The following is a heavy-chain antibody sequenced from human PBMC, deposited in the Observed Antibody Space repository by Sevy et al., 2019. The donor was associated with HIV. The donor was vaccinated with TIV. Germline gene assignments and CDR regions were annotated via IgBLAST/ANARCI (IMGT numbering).Heavy chain of an antibody. D-gene: IGHD3-3*01. Sequence: LSLTCAASGFTFSGSAMHWVRQASGKGLEWVGRIRSKANSYATAYAASVKGRFTISRDDSKNTAYLQMNSLKTEDTAVYYCTRRGDFWSGYYSDYYYGMDVWGQGTTVTVSS. V-gene: IGHV3-73*01. J-gene: IGHJ6*02. CDR3: TRRGDFWSGYYSDYYYGMDV. CDR1: GFTFSGSA. CDR2: IRSKANSYAT.